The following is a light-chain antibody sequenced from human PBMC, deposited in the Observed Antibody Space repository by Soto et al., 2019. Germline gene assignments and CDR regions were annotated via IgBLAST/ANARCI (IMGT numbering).Light chain of an antibody. V-gene: IGKV1-39*01. J-gene: IGKJ1*01. CDR3: QQTSTSPHT. CDR1: QSIGIY. CDR2: AAS. Sequence: GDRVTITCRASQSIGIYLNWYHQKPGKAPKLLIYAASTLQSGVPSRFSASGSGTDFTLTISSLQPEDFATYYCQQTSTSPHTFGQGTKVEFK.